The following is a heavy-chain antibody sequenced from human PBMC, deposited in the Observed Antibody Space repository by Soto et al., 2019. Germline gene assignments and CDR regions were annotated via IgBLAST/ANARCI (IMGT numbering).Heavy chain of an antibody. J-gene: IGHJ3*02. Sequence: ASVNGSCKASGYTFSSYGSSWVRQAPGQGLEWMGWISAYNGNTNYAQKLQGRVTMTTDTSTSTAYMELRSLRSDDTAVYYCARAFYYYDSSGYYPNAFDIWGQGTMVTVSS. CDR1: GYTFSSYG. D-gene: IGHD3-22*01. CDR2: ISAYNGNT. CDR3: ARAFYYYDSSGYYPNAFDI. V-gene: IGHV1-18*01.